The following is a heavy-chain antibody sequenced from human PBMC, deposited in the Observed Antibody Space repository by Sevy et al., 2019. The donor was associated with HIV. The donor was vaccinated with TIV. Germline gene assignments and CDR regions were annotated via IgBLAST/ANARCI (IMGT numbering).Heavy chain of an antibody. V-gene: IGHV4-31*03. D-gene: IGHD3-16*01. CDR2: IYYSGST. CDR1: GGSISSGGYY. J-gene: IGHJ4*02. CDR3: ARGEYKITFGGTITPSRTLDY. Sequence: SETLSLTCTVSGGSISSGGYYWSWIRQHPGKGLEWIGYIYYSGSTYYNPSLKSRVTISVDTSKNQFSLKLSSVTAADTAVYYCARGEYKITFGGTITPSRTLDYWGQGTLVTVSS.